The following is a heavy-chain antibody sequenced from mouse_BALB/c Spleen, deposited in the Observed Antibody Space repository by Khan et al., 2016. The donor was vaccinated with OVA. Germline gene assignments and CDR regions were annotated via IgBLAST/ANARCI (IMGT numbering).Heavy chain of an antibody. CDR1: GYSITSDYA. J-gene: IGHJ3*01. D-gene: IGHD2-3*01. Sequence: EVQLQESGPGLVKPSQSLSLTCTVTGYSITSDYAWNWIRQFPGNKLEWMGYISYSGSTSYNPSLKSRISITRDTSKNQFFLQLNSVTTEDTATYYCAIYDGSWFAYWGQGTLVTVSA. V-gene: IGHV3-2*02. CDR2: ISYSGST. CDR3: AIYDGSWFAY.